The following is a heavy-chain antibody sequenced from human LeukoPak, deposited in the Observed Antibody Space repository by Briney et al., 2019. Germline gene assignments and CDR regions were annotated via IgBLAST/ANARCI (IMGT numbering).Heavy chain of an antibody. CDR3: ARDYDSSGYYGN. J-gene: IGHJ4*02. CDR1: GFTFSTYW. Sequence: GGSLRLSCAASGFTFSTYWMSWVHQAPGKGLEWVANIKQDGSEKYYVDSVKGRFTIPRDNAKNSLYLQMNSLRAEDTAVYYCARDYDSSGYYGNWGQGTLVTVSS. CDR2: IKQDGSEK. D-gene: IGHD3-22*01. V-gene: IGHV3-7*01.